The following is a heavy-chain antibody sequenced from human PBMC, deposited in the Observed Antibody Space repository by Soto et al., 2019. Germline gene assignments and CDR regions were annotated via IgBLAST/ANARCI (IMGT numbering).Heavy chain of an antibody. D-gene: IGHD2-2*01. V-gene: IGHV3-9*01. J-gene: IGHJ4*02. CDR1: GFTFDDYA. CDR2: ISWNSGSI. CDR3: AKGGQLLTEGGGY. Sequence: EVQLVESGGGLVQPGRSLRLSCAASGFTFDDYAMHWVRQAPGKGLERVSGISWNSGSIGYADSVKGRFTISRDNAKISLYLQMNSLRAEDTALYYCAKGGQLLTEGGGYWGQGTLVTVSS.